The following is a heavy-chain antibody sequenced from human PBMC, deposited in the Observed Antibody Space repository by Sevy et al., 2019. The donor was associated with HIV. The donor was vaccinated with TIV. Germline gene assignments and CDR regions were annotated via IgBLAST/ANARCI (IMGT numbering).Heavy chain of an antibody. V-gene: IGHV3-30-3*01. D-gene: IGHD2-15*01. J-gene: IGHJ4*02. CDR3: ARDPGNYCSGGSCYGTDLDY. CDR1: GFTFSSYA. Sequence: GGSLRLSCAASGFTFSSYAMHWVRRAPGKGLEWVAVISYDGSNEYYADSVKGRFTISRDNSKNTLYLQMNSLRAEDTAVYYCARDPGNYCSGGSCYGTDLDYWGQGTLVTVSS. CDR2: ISYDGSNE.